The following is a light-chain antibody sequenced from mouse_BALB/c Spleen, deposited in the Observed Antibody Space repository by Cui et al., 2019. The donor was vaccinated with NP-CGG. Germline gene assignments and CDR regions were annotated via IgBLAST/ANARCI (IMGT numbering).Light chain of an antibody. Sequence: AVATQEFALTTSPGETVTLTCRSSTGAVTTSNYANWVQENPDHLFTGLIGGTNNRAPGVPARFSGSLIGDKAALTITGAQTEDEAIYFCALWYSNHWVFGGGTKLTVL. J-gene: IGLJ1*01. V-gene: IGLV1*01. CDR1: TGAVTTSNY. CDR2: GTN. CDR3: ALWYSNHWV.